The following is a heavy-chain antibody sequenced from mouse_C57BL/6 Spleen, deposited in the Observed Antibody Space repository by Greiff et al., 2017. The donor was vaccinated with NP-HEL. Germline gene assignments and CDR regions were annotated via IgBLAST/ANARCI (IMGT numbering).Heavy chain of an antibody. V-gene: IGHV5-16*01. J-gene: IGHJ1*03. CDR1: GFTFSDYY. CDR2: INYDGSST. D-gene: IGHD1-1*01. Sequence: EVKVVESEGGLVQPGSSMKLSCTASGFTFSDYYMAWVRQVPEKGLEWVANINYDGSSTYYLDSLKSRFIISRDNAKNILYLQMSSLKSEDTATYYCARVPHYYGSRYFDVWGTGTTVTVSS. CDR3: ARVPHYYGSRYFDV.